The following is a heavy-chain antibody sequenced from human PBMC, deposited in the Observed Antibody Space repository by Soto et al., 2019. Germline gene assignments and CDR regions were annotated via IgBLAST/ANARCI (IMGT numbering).Heavy chain of an antibody. J-gene: IGHJ4*02. CDR3: AKGALGYCHHGICYQHSDY. CDR1: GFAFSDYW. V-gene: IGHV3-74*01. Sequence: GGSLRLSCGASGFAFSDYWIHWVRQAPGKGLVWVSRINTDGSTTNHADSVKGRFTISRDNAKKTVFLQMNSLRVEDTAVYYCAKGALGYCHHGICYQHSDYWGQGTLVTVSS. D-gene: IGHD2-8*01. CDR2: INTDGSTT.